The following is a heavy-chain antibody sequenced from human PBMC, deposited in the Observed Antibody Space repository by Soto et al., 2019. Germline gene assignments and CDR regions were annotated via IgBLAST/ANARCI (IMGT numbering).Heavy chain of an antibody. V-gene: IGHV5-51*01. D-gene: IGHD2-15*01. CDR3: ARPGYCSGGSCYYYDMDV. Sequence: GESLKISCKGSGYSFTSYWIGWVRQMPGKGLEWMGIIYPGDSDTRYSPSFQGQVTISADKSISTAYLQWSSLKASDTAMYYCARPGYCSGGSCYYYDMDVWGQGTTVTVSS. CDR2: IYPGDSDT. CDR1: GYSFTSYW. J-gene: IGHJ6*02.